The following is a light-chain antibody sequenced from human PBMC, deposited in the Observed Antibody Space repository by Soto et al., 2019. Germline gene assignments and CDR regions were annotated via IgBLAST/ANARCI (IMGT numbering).Light chain of an antibody. CDR3: QHYNNWLSWT. V-gene: IGKV3-15*01. CDR1: QSISSK. J-gene: IGKJ1*01. Sequence: EVVMTQSPAVLSVSPGETATLSCRASQSISSKLAWYQQKPVQAPRLLIYGAVTRATGIPARFSGSGSTTDFILTSSSLHSEDCAVYYCQHYNNWLSWTFGQGTKVEIK. CDR2: GAV.